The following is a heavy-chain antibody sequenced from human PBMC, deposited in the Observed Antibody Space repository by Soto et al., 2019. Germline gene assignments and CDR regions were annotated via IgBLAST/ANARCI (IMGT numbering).Heavy chain of an antibody. V-gene: IGHV3-33*01. CDR1: GFTFSTYG. CDR2: IRYDGRNQ. Sequence: RLSCAASGFTFSTYGMHWVRQAPGKGLEWVAGIRYDGRNQYYADSVKGQFTISRDNSKNTLYMQMDSLRADDTAVYYCARDFTAGATYSGPSYYAMDVWGQGTTVTVSS. J-gene: IGHJ6*02. CDR3: ARDFTAGATYSGPSYYAMDV. D-gene: IGHD1-26*01.